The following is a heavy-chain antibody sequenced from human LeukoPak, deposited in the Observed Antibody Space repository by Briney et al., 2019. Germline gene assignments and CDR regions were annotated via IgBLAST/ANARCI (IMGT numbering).Heavy chain of an antibody. J-gene: IGHJ4*02. D-gene: IGHD2-15*01. V-gene: IGHV3-53*01. CDR1: GFTVSSNY. CDR3: ATSIRYCSGGSCIDY. Sequence: GGSLGLSCAASGFTVSSNYMSWVRQAPGKGLEWVSVIYSGGSTYYADSVKGRFTISRDNSRNTLYLQMNSLRAEDTAVHYCATSIRYCSGGSCIDYWGQGTLVTVSS. CDR2: IYSGGST.